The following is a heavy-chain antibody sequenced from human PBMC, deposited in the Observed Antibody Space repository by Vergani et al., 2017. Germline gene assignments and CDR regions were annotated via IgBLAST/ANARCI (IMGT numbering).Heavy chain of an antibody. Sequence: QVQLQQWGAGLVKTSETLSLTCAVSGYSISSGYYWGWIRQPPGKGLEWIGSIYHSGSTNYNPSLKSRVTISVDTSKNQFSLKLSSVTAADTAVYYCASLTYCSSTSCYRNKNDAFDIWGQGTMVTVSS. CDR3: ASLTYCSSTSCYRNKNDAFDI. CDR2: IYHSGST. CDR1: GYSISSGYY. D-gene: IGHD2-2*01. J-gene: IGHJ3*02. V-gene: IGHV4-38-2*01.